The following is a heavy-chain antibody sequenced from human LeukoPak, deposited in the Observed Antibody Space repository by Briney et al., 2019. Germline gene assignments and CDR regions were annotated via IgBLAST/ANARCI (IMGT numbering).Heavy chain of an antibody. CDR1: GYTFTSYG. V-gene: IGHV1-18*04. CDR3: ARDAKYSGYDPNWFDP. J-gene: IGHJ5*02. D-gene: IGHD5-12*01. Sequence: ASVKVSCKASGYTFTSYGISWVRQAPGQGLEWMGWISAYNGNTSYAQKLQGRVTMTTDTSTSTAYMELRSLRSDDTAVYCCARDAKYSGYDPNWFDPWGQGTLVTVSS. CDR2: ISAYNGNT.